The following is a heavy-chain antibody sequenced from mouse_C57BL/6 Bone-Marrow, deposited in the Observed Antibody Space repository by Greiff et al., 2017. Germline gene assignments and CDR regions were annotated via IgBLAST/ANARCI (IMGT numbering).Heavy chain of an antibody. CDR1: GYTFTSYG. CDR2: IYPRSGNT. J-gene: IGHJ2*01. V-gene: IGHV1-81*01. Sequence: VQLQPSGAELARPGASVKLSCKASGYTFTSYGISWVKQRTGQGLEWIGEIYPRSGNTYYNEKFKGKATLTADKSSSTAYMELRSLTSEDSAVYFCARLRYFDYWGQGTTLTVSS. CDR3: ARLRYFDY.